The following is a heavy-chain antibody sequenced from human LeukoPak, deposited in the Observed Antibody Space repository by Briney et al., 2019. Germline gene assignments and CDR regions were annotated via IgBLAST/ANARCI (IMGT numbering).Heavy chain of an antibody. D-gene: IGHD2-8*02. CDR3: ARSTGWLNGH. J-gene: IGHJ4*02. CDR2: TYYRSRWYN. Sequence: SQTLSLTCAISGDSVSSTNAAWTWIRQSPSRGLEWLGRTYYRSRWYNDYAVSVKSRITISPDPSKNHFSLQLNSVTPEDTAVYYCARSTGWLNGHWGQGTLVTVSS. CDR1: GDSVSSTNAA. V-gene: IGHV6-1*01.